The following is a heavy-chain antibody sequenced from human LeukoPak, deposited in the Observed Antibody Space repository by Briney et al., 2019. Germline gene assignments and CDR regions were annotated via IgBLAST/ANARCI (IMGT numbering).Heavy chain of an antibody. CDR3: AKLRVRPMDV. Sequence: PGGSLRLSCAASGFTSINAWMSWVRQAPGKGLEWVSAISGSGGSTYYADSVKGRFTISRDNSKNTLYLQMNSLRAEDTAVYYCAKLRVRPMDVWGKGTTVTVSS. J-gene: IGHJ6*03. V-gene: IGHV3-23*01. CDR1: GFTSINAW. CDR2: ISGSGGST.